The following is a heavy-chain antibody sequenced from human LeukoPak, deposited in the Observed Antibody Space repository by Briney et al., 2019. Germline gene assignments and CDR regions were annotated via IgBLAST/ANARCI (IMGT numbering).Heavy chain of an antibody. J-gene: IGHJ6*02. CDR3: ASIAAPTQGLWYYYYGMDV. CDR2: INHSGST. Sequence: SETLSLTCAVYGGSFSGYYWSWIRQPPGKGLEWIGEINHSGSTNYNPSLKSRVTISVDTSKNQFSLKLSSVTAADTAVYYCASIAAPTQGLWYYYYGMDVWGQGTTVTVSS. D-gene: IGHD6-6*01. CDR1: GGSFSGYY. V-gene: IGHV4-34*01.